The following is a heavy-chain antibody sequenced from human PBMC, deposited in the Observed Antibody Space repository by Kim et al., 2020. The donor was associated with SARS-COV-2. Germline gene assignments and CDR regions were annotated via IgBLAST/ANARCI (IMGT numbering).Heavy chain of an antibody. V-gene: IGHV4-39*01. CDR2: IYYSGST. D-gene: IGHD1-1*01. Sequence: SETLSLTCTVSGGSISSSSYYWGWIRQPPGKGLEWIGSIYYSGSTYYNPSLKSRVTISVDTSKNQFSLKLSSVTAADTAVYYCARHASGGTGGVADYWGQGTLVTVSS. CDR1: GGSISSSSYY. CDR3: ARHASGGTGGVADY. J-gene: IGHJ4*02.